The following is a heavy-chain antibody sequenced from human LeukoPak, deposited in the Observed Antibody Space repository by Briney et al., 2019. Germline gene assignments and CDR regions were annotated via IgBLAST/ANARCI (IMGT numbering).Heavy chain of an antibody. D-gene: IGHD4-17*01. CDR2: ISAYNGNT. CDR3: ARDLLPMTTVTLFDY. CDR1: GYTFTSYG. Sequence: ASVKVSCKASGYTFTSYGISWVRQAPGQGLEWMGWISAYNGNTNYAQKLQGRVTVTTDTSTSTAYMELRSLRSDDTAVYYCARDLLPMTTVTLFDYWGQGTLVTVSS. V-gene: IGHV1-18*01. J-gene: IGHJ4*02.